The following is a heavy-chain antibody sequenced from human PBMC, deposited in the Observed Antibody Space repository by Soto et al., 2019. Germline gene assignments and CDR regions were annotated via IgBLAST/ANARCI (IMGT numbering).Heavy chain of an antibody. CDR1: GGPFSSYA. V-gene: IGHV1-69*01. CDR3: ARVKKGGYCSGGSCYLRGWFDP. CDR2: IIPIFGTA. J-gene: IGHJ5*02. Sequence: QVQLVQSGAEVKKPGSSVKVSCKASGGPFSSYAISWVRQAPGQGLEWMGGIIPIFGTANYAQKFQGRVTITADESTSTAYMELSSLRSEDTAVYYCARVKKGGYCSGGSCYLRGWFDPWGQGTLVTVSS. D-gene: IGHD2-15*01.